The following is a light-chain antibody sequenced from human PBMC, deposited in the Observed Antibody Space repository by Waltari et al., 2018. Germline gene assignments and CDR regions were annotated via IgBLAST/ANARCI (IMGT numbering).Light chain of an antibody. J-gene: IGKJ4*01. CDR1: QSVSSNY. V-gene: IGKV3-20*01. Sequence: EIVLTQSPGTLSLSPGERATLSCRASQSVSSNYLAWYQQKPGQAPRLLIYEASNRATGSPDRFSGSGSVTDFTLTISRLEPEDFAVYYCHQYGSSPLTFGGGTKVEIK. CDR2: EAS. CDR3: HQYGSSPLT.